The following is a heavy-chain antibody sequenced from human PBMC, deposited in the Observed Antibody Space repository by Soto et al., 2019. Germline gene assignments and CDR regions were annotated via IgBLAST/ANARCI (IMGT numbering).Heavy chain of an antibody. D-gene: IGHD1-26*01. J-gene: IGHJ4*02. V-gene: IGHV1-18*01. CDR3: VGDGVGATTVDY. Sequence: QVQLVQSGIEVKKPGASVKVSCKASGYTFTSYGISWVRQAPGQGLEWMGWISTYNGNTNYAQNLQGRVTMTTDTSTSTVYMELWSLGSDDTAVYYCVGDGVGATTVDYWGRGTLVTVSS. CDR1: GYTFTSYG. CDR2: ISTYNGNT.